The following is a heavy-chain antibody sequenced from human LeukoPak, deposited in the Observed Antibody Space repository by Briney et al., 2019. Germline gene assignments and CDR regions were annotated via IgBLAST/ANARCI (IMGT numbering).Heavy chain of an antibody. J-gene: IGHJ4*02. D-gene: IGHD3-22*01. Sequence: SGTLSLTCAVSGGSISSSDWWSWVRQPPEKGLEWMGEIYHSGSTNYNPSFKSRVTISVDKSKNQFSLKLSSVTAADTAVYYCARARGEGIVVVPTAFYFDYWGQGTLVTVSS. CDR1: GGSISSSDW. CDR2: IYHSGST. CDR3: ARARGEGIVVVPTAFYFDY. V-gene: IGHV4-4*02.